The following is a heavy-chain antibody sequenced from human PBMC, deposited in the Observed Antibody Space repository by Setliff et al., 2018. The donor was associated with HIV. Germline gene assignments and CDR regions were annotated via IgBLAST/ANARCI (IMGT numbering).Heavy chain of an antibody. V-gene: IGHV3-30*04. D-gene: IGHD3-22*01. CDR3: ARDLSYDYDRSSDTFDY. Sequence: PGGSLRLSCAASGFTFSNYPMHWVRQAPGKGLEWVAVISSDGTSTTYADSVKGRFTISRDNAKNTLYLQMNSLGAEDTAVYYCARDLSYDYDRSSDTFDYWGQGTLVTVSS. CDR2: ISSDGTST. CDR1: GFTFSNYP. J-gene: IGHJ4*02.